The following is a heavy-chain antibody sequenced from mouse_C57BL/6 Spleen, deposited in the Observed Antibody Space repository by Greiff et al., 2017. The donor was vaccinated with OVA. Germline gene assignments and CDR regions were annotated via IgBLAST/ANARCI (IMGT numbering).Heavy chain of an antibody. CDR1: GYTFTSYW. CDR3: AKGYSNYDWYFDV. Sequence: QVQLQQPGAELVKPGASVKMSCKASGYTFTSYWITWVKQMPGQGLEWIGDIYPGSGSTNYNEKFKSKATLTVDTSSSTAYMQLSSLTSEDSAVYYCAKGYSNYDWYFDVWGTGTTVTVSS. J-gene: IGHJ1*03. D-gene: IGHD2-5*01. CDR2: IYPGSGST. V-gene: IGHV1-55*01.